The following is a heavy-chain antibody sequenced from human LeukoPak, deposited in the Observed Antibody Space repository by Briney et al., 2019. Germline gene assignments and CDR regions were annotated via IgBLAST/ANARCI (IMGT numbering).Heavy chain of an antibody. CDR2: IYHSGST. J-gene: IGHJ2*01. CDR1: GYSISSGYY. V-gene: IGHV4-38-2*02. Sequence: PSETLSLTCTVSGYSISSGYYWGWIRQPPGKGLEWIGSIYHSGSTYYNPSLKSRVTISVDTSKNQFSLKLSSVTAADTAVYYCARDRYYYDSSGSPSASWYFDLWGRGTLVTVSS. D-gene: IGHD3-22*01. CDR3: ARDRYYYDSSGSPSASWYFDL.